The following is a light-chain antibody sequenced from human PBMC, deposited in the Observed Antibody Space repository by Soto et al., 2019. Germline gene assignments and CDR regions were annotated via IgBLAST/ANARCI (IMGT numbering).Light chain of an antibody. J-gene: IGKJ1*01. V-gene: IGKV3-20*01. CDR3: QQYGSPGT. Sequence: IVLTQSPGTLSLSPGERATLSCGASQSVSKNYLAWYQQKPGQAPRLLIYGASNRATGIPDRSSGSGSGTYFPLTISRMEPEDFAVYYCQQYGSPGTFGQGTKVDIK. CDR1: QSVSKNY. CDR2: GAS.